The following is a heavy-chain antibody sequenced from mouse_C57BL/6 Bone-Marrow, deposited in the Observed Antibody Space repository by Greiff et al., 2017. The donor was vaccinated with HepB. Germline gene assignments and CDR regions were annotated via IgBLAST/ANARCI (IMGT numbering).Heavy chain of an antibody. CDR3: AREVYYDYDGFAY. CDR2: IDPSDNYT. CDR1: GYTFTSYW. J-gene: IGHJ3*01. V-gene: IGHV1-69*01. Sequence: QVQLQQPGAELVMPGASVKLSCKASGYTFTSYWMHWVKQRPGQGLEWIGEIDPSDNYTNYNQKFKGKSTLTLDKSSSTAYMQLSSLTSEDSAVYYCAREVYYDYDGFAYWGQGTLVTVSA. D-gene: IGHD2-4*01.